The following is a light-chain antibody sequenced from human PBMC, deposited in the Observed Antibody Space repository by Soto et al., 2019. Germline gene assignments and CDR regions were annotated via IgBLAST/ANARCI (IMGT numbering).Light chain of an antibody. CDR3: QRSSSTPLT. CDR2: SAP. V-gene: IGKV1-39*01. CDR1: QSISSY. J-gene: IGKJ3*01. Sequence: DIQMTQSPSSLSASVGDRVTITCRASQSISSYLNWYQQKPGKAPKLLIYSAPSLQSGVPSRFSGSGSGTDFTLTISSLQPEDFATYNCQRSSSTPLTFGPGTTVDIK.